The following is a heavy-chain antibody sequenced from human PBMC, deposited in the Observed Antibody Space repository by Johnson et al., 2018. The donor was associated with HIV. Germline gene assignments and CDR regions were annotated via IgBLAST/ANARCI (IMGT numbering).Heavy chain of an antibody. CDR2: INWNGGRT. CDR3: AREGGYCVGGVCYCSFDM. D-gene: IGHD2-8*02. J-gene: IGHJ3*02. Sequence: VQLVESGGGVVRPGESLRLSCAASGFTFDDYDMKWVRQAPGKGLEWVSGINWNGGRTDYADSVKGRFTISRDNAKKSLYLQMNSLRAEDTALYYCAREGGYCVGGVCYCSFDMWGQGTMVTISS. CDR1: GFTFDDYD. V-gene: IGHV3-20*04.